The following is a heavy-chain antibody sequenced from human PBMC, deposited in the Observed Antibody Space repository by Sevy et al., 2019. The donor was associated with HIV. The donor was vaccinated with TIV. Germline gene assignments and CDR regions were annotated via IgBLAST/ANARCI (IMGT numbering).Heavy chain of an antibody. D-gene: IGHD3-3*01. Sequence: ASVKVSCKASGYTFTSYDINWVRQATGQGLEWMGWMNPNSGNTGYAQKFQGRVTMTRNTSISTAYMGLSSLRSEDTAVYYCARVGGRGDTIFGDWFDPWGEGTLVTVSS. CDR2: MNPNSGNT. V-gene: IGHV1-8*01. J-gene: IGHJ5*02. CDR1: GYTFTSYD. CDR3: ARVGGRGDTIFGDWFDP.